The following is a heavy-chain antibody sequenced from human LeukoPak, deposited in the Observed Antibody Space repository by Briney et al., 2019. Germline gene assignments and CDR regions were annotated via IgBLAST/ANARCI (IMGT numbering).Heavy chain of an antibody. CDR1: GSTFSTDA. CDR3: ARTVGYGDYHWFDP. CDR2: ISDDGS. D-gene: IGHD4-17*01. J-gene: IGHJ5*02. Sequence: GGSLRLSCAASGSTFSTDAMHWVRQAPGKGLEWVAVISDDGSNADSVKGRFTISRDNSKNTLYLQMNSLRAEDTAVYYCARTVGYGDYHWFDPWGQGTLVTVSS. V-gene: IGHV3-30*14.